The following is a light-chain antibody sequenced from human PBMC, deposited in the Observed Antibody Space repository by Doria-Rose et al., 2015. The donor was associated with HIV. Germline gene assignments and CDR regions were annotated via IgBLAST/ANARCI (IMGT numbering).Light chain of an antibody. CDR1: QSFSSTY. CDR2: DGS. J-gene: IGKJ1*01. V-gene: IGKV3-20*01. CDR3: HQYGTSWT. Sequence: TQSPGTLSLSPGERATLSCRASQSFSSTYLAWYQQKPGQAPSLVIYDGSTRATGIPDRFRASGSRTDFSLAINRLEPEDFALYYCHQYGTSWTFGQGTKVEI.